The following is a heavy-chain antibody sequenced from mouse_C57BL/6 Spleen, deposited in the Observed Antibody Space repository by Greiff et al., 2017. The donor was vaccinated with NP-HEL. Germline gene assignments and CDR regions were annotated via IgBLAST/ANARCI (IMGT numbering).Heavy chain of an antibody. V-gene: IGHV5-17*01. Sequence: EVKLVESGGGLVKPGGSLKLSCAASGFTFSDYGMHWVRQAPEKGLEWVAYISSGSSTIYYADTVKGRFTISRDNAKNTLFLQMTSLRSEDTAMYYCARPGSNYVRFAYWGQGTLVTVSA. CDR2: ISSGSSTI. CDR1: GFTFSDYG. J-gene: IGHJ3*01. CDR3: ARPGSNYVRFAY. D-gene: IGHD2-5*01.